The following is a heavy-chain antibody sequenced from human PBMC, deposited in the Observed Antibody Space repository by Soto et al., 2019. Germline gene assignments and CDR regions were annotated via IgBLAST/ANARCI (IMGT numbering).Heavy chain of an antibody. V-gene: IGHV3-23*01. D-gene: IGHD3-9*01. CDR2: ISGSGGST. CDR3: AKDQDILTGYYTLPGFDY. J-gene: IGHJ4*02. CDR1: GFTFSSYA. Sequence: GGSLRLSCAASGFTFSSYAMSWVRQAPGKGLEWVSAISGSGGSTYYADSVKGRFTISRDNSKNTLYLQMNSLRAEDTAVYYCAKDQDILTGYYTLPGFDYWGQGTLVTVSS.